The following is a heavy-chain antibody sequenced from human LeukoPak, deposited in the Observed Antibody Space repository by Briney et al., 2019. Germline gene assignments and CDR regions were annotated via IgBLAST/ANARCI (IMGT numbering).Heavy chain of an antibody. CDR1: GGSISSSNW. CDR3: ARDRRGYSYGTFDY. Sequence: ASGTLSLTCAVPGGSISSSNWWSWVRQPPGKGLEWIGEIYHSGSTNYNPSLKSRVTISVDKSKNQFPLKLSSVTAADTAVYYCARDRRGYSYGTFDYWGQGTLVTVSS. V-gene: IGHV4-4*02. CDR2: IYHSGST. D-gene: IGHD5-18*01. J-gene: IGHJ4*02.